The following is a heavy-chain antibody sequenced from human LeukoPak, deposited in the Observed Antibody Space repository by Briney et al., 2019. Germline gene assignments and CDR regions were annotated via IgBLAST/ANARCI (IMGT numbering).Heavy chain of an antibody. J-gene: IGHJ4*02. CDR2: ISYDGSNK. Sequence: GGSLRLSCAASGFTFSSYAMHWVRQAPGKGLEWVAVISYDGSNKYYADSVKGRFTISRDTSKNTLYLQMNSLRAEDTAVYYCAKVPVVVASSHYFDYWGQGTLVTVSS. V-gene: IGHV3-30-3*01. CDR3: AKVPVVVASSHYFDY. CDR1: GFTFSSYA. D-gene: IGHD3-22*01.